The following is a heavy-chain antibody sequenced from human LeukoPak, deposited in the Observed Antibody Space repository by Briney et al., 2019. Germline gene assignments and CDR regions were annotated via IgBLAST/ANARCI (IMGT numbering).Heavy chain of an antibody. CDR1: GFTFSSYW. J-gene: IGHJ4*02. CDR3: ARCSQSGSSGYYGY. CDR2: INSDGSST. D-gene: IGHD3-22*01. V-gene: IGHV3-74*01. Sequence: GGSLRLSCAASGFTFSSYWMHWVRQAPGKGLVWVSRINSDGSSTSYADSVKGRLTISRDNAKNTLYLQMNSLRAEDTAVYYCARCSQSGSSGYYGYWGQGTLVTVSS.